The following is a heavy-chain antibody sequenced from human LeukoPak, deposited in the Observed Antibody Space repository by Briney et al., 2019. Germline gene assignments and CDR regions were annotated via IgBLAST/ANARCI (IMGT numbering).Heavy chain of an antibody. V-gene: IGHV1-69*13. Sequence: SVKVSCKASGGTFSSYAISWVPQAPGQGLEWMGGIIPIFGTANYAQKFQGRVTITADESTSTAYMELSSLRSEDTAVYYCAREDPTVSDFDYWGQGTLVTVSS. CDR1: GGTFSSYA. CDR3: AREDPTVSDFDY. CDR2: IIPIFGTA. J-gene: IGHJ4*02. D-gene: IGHD2-21*01.